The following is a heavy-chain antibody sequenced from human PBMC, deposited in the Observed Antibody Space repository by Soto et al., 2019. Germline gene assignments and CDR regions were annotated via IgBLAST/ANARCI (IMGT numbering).Heavy chain of an antibody. D-gene: IGHD1-7*01. V-gene: IGHV3-7*01. CDR1: GFTSSSYW. CDR3: ASAPNWNYGY. CDR2: INQDGSEK. Sequence: EVQLVESGGGLVQPGGSLRLSCAASGFTSSSYWLSWVRQGPGRGLEWVANINQDGSEKYYVDSVRGRFTISRDNAKNSLYLQMNSLRAEDTAVYYCASAPNWNYGYWGQGTLVTVSS. J-gene: IGHJ4*02.